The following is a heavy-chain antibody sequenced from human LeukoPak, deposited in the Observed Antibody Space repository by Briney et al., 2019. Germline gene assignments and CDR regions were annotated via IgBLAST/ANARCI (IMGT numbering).Heavy chain of an antibody. CDR3: ARGGERANFYGLGSSPNWFDP. J-gene: IGHJ5*02. Sequence: GASVKVSCKASGYTFISYDINWVRQAAGQGLEWMGWMNPNSGNTGYAQKFQGSVTMTRNTSISTAYMELSGLRSDDTAVYYCARGGERANFYGLGSSPNWFDPWGQGTLVTVSS. CDR1: GYTFISYD. CDR2: MNPNSGNT. D-gene: IGHD3-10*01. V-gene: IGHV1-8*02.